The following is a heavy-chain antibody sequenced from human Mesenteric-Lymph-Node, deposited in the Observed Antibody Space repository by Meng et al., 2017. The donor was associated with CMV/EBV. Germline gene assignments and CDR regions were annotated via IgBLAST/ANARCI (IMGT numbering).Heavy chain of an antibody. D-gene: IGHD6-13*01. CDR2: IYSDGTT. CDR3: ARHVGYSNLGDWFDP. CDR1: DFTVSSNY. Sequence: GGSLRLSCAASDFTVSSNYMSWVRQAPGKGLEWVSVIYSDGTTYYADSVKGRFTLSRDNSKNMLYLQMKSLRAEDTAMYYCARHVGYSNLGDWFDPWGQGTLVTVSS. J-gene: IGHJ5*02. V-gene: IGHV3-53*01.